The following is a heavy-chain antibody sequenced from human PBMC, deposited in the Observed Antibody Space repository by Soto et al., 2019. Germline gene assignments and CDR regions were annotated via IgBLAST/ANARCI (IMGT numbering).Heavy chain of an antibody. V-gene: IGHV1-69*06. CDR1: GGTFSSFINYP. Sequence: QVQLVQSGAEVKKPGSSVKVSCKSSGGTFSSFINYPINWVRQPPGQGLEWMGGIVPNVGTVNYAQKFRGKVTITADKSTGTAYMELSSLRSEDTALYYCARRDTSGFLRYFDNWGQGTQVTVSS. CDR2: IVPNVGTV. CDR3: ARRDTSGFLRYFDN. D-gene: IGHD3-3*01. J-gene: IGHJ4*02.